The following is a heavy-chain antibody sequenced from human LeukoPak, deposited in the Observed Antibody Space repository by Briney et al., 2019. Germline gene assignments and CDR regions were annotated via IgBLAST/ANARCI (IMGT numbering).Heavy chain of an antibody. J-gene: IGHJ5*02. D-gene: IGHD1-7*01. CDR2: IYYSGST. CDR1: GGSISSYY. CDR3: ARERLELRGWFDP. V-gene: IGHV4-59*01. Sequence: SETLSLTCTVSGGSISSYYWSWIRQPPGKGLEWIGYIYYSGSTNYNPSLKSRVTISVDTSKNQFSLKLSSVTAAGTAVYYCARERLELRGWFDPWGQGTLVTVSS.